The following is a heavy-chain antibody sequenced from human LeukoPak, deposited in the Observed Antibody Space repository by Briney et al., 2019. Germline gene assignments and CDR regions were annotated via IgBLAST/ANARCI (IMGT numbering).Heavy chain of an antibody. CDR2: INSDGSST. V-gene: IGHV3-74*01. CDR1: GFTFSTYW. Sequence: PGGSLRLSCAASGFTFSTYWMHWVRQVPGKGLVWVSRINSDGSSTSYADSVKGRFTISRDDSKNTVFLQMNILSAEDTAVYYCARIPFYRTSGSYYTYFDSWGQGTLVTVSS. J-gene: IGHJ4*02. CDR3: ARIPFYRTSGSYYTYFDS. D-gene: IGHD3-10*01.